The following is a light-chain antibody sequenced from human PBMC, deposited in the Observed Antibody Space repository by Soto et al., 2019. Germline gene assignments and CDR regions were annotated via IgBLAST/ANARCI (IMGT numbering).Light chain of an antibody. CDR1: SSDVGGYNY. J-gene: IGLJ2*01. Sequence: QSALTQPASVSGSPGQSITISCTGTSSDVGGYNYVSWYQQHPGKAPKLMIYDVSNWPSGVSNRFSGSKSGNTASLTISGLQAEDEADYYCSSYTSSSTPVVFGGGTKDTVL. CDR3: SSYTSSSTPVV. CDR2: DVS. V-gene: IGLV2-14*01.